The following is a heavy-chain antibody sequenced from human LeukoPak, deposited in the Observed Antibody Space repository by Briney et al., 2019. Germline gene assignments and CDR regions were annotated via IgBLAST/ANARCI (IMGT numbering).Heavy chain of an antibody. J-gene: IGHJ6*02. V-gene: IGHV3-9*01. CDR2: ISWNSGSI. Sequence: PGGSLRLSCAASGFTFDDYAMSWVRQAPGKGLEWVSGISWNSGSIGYADSVKGRFTISRDNAKNSLYLQMNSLRAEDTALYYCAKDMSVGATGYGLDVWGQGTTVTVSS. D-gene: IGHD1-26*01. CDR3: AKDMSVGATGYGLDV. CDR1: GFTFDDYA.